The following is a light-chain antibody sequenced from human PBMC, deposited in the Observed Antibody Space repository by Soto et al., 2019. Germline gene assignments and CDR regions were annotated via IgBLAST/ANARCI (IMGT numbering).Light chain of an antibody. CDR3: QQRSIWSWT. Sequence: ETVLTKSPGTLSLSPQERATLSCRASQSVSSSSLAWYQQRPGQAPRLLIYGTSSRDTGIPDRFSGSGSGTDFTLTISSLEPEDFAVFYCQQRSIWSWTFGQGTKVDIK. J-gene: IGKJ1*01. CDR2: GTS. V-gene: IGKV3D-20*02. CDR1: QSVSSSS.